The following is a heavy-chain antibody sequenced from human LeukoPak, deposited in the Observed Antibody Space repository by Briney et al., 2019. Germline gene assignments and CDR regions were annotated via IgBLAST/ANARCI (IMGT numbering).Heavy chain of an antibody. V-gene: IGHV1-46*01. J-gene: IGHJ6*04. Sequence: ASVKVSCKASGYTFTSYYMHWVRQAPGQGLEWMGIINPSGGSTSYAQKFQGRVTMTRDMSTSTVYMELSSLRSEDTAVYYCARDSGYCSSTSCQAARGLDVWGKGTTVTVSS. CDR2: INPSGGST. CDR1: GYTFTSYY. CDR3: ARDSGYCSSTSCQAARGLDV. D-gene: IGHD2-2*01.